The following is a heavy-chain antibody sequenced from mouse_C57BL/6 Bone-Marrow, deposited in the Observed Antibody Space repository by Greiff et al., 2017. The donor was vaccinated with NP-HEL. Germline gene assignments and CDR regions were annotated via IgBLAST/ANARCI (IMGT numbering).Heavy chain of an antibody. J-gene: IGHJ2*01. CDR2: IYPRSGNT. CDR3: ARQLRPFDY. Sequence: LVESGAELARPGASVKLSCKASGYTFTSYGISWVKQRTGQGLEWIGEIYPRSGNTYYNEKFKGKATLTADKSSSTAYMELRSLTSEDSAVYFCARQLRPFDYWGQGTTLTVSS. CDR1: GYTFTSYG. D-gene: IGHD3-2*02. V-gene: IGHV1-81*01.